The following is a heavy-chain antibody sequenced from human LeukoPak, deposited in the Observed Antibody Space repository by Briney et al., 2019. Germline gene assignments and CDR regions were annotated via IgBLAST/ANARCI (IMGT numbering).Heavy chain of an antibody. D-gene: IGHD6-19*01. CDR2: VYYSGST. V-gene: IGHV4-39*07. Sequence: SETLSLTCTGSSGSVSTSSYFWGWIRQPPGKGLEWIGSVYYSGSTYYNPSLKSRVTISVDTSKNQFSLKLNSVTAADTAVYYCARLAVAGPYDAFDIWGQGTMVTVSS. CDR3: ARLAVAGPYDAFDI. CDR1: SGSVSTSSYF. J-gene: IGHJ3*02.